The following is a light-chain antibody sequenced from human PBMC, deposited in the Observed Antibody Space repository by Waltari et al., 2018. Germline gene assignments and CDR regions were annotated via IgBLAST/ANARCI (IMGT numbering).Light chain of an antibody. CDR2: GAS. CDR1: QSVSSSS. V-gene: IGKV3-20*01. Sequence: EIVLTQSPGTLSLSPGERATLSCRASQSVSSSSLAWYQQIPGQAPRLLIYGASIRATGIPDRFSGIGSGTDFTLTISRLEPEDFAIYYCQQYGSSPYTFGQETKLEIK. J-gene: IGKJ2*01. CDR3: QQYGSSPYT.